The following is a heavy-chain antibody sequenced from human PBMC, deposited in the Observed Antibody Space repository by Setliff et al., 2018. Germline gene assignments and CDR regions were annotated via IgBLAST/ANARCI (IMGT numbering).Heavy chain of an antibody. CDR3: KGSGWRSMAFDI. CDR2: IKSKTDGGTT. J-gene: IGHJ3*02. Sequence: KAGGSLRLSCAASGFTFSNAWMSWVRQAPGKGLEWVGRIKSKTDGGTTDYAAPVKGRFTISRDDSKNTLYLQMNSLKTEDTAVYYCKGSGWRSMAFDIWGQGTMVTV. CDR1: GFTFSNAW. D-gene: IGHD6-19*01. V-gene: IGHV3-15*01.